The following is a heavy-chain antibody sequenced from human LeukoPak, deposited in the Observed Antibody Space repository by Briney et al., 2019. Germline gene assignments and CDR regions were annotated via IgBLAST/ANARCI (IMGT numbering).Heavy chain of an antibody. CDR1: GFTFSSYW. V-gene: IGHV3-7*01. J-gene: IGHJ6*04. CDR2: INQAGSVR. CDR3: AELGITMIGGV. Sequence: QSGGSLRLSCAASGFTFSSYWMNWVRQAPGKGLEWVANINQAGSVRYYVDSVKGRFTISRDNAKNSLYLQMNSLRAEDTAVYYCAELGITMIGGVWGKGTTVTISS. D-gene: IGHD3-10*02.